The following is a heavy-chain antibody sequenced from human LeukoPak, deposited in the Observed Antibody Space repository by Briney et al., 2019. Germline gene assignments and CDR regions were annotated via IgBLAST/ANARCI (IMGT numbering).Heavy chain of an antibody. CDR2: VRFDGSNK. J-gene: IGHJ4*02. V-gene: IGHV3-30*02. CDR1: GFTFSSYG. Sequence: PGGSLRLSCAASGFTFSSYGMHWVRQAPGKGLEWVAFVRFDGSNKYYADSVKGRFTIYRDNSKSTLYLQMNSLRPEDTAVYYCAKEGSHYGETNYWGQGTLVTVSS. D-gene: IGHD4-17*01. CDR3: AKEGSHYGETNY.